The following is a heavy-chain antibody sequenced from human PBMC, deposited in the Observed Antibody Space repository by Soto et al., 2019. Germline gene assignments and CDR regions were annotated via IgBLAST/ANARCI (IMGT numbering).Heavy chain of an antibody. CDR2: ISGSGVDT. D-gene: IGHD2-15*01. CDR1: GFIFSNYA. V-gene: IGHV3-23*01. Sequence: EVQLLESGGGLVQPGGSLRLSCAASGFIFSNYAMIWVRQSPGQGLEWVSAISGSGVDTYYADSVKGRFTFSRDNSRSTLYLQMNSLRAEDTAIYYCAKDLGMGGGSCLDYWGQGTVVTVSS. CDR3: AKDLGMGGGSCLDY. J-gene: IGHJ4*02.